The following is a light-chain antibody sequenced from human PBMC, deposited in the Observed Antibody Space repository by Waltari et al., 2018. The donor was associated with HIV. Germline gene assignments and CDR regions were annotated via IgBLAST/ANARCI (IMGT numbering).Light chain of an antibody. Sequence: SYVLTQPPSVSVAPGKTARITCGGNKIGSKSVHWYQQKPGQAPVLVMYDDSDRPSGIPERFSGSNSGNTATLTSSRVEAGDEADFYCHVWDSRSVIFGGGTKLTVL. CDR2: DDS. J-gene: IGLJ2*01. CDR3: HVWDSRSVI. V-gene: IGLV3-21*04. CDR1: KIGSKS.